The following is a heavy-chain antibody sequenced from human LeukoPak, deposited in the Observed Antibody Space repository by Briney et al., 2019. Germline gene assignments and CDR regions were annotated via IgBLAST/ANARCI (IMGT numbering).Heavy chain of an antibody. CDR2: ISSSGSYI. CDR3: ARSVDLREDDVNFDY. D-gene: IGHD5/OR15-5a*01. J-gene: IGHJ4*02. CDR1: GFPFSSYS. V-gene: IGHV3-21*01. Sequence: GGSLRLSCAASGFPFSSYSMNWVRQAPGKGLEWVSYISSSGSYIYYANSMKGRFTISRDNAKNSLFLQMNSLRAEDTAVYYCARSVDLREDDVNFDYWGQGTLVTVSS.